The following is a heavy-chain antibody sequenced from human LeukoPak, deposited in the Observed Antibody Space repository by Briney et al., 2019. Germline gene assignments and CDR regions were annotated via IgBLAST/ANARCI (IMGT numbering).Heavy chain of an antibody. CDR3: ARAKFDYGGNSVMVSFDY. V-gene: IGHV3-7*01. CDR1: GFTFSSYW. Sequence: PGGSLRLSCAASGFTFSSYWMSWVRQAPGKGLEWVANIKQDGSEKHYVDSVKGRFTISRDNAKNSLYLQMNSLRAEDTAVYYCARAKFDYGGNSVMVSFDYWGQGTLVTVSS. D-gene: IGHD4-23*01. CDR2: IKQDGSEK. J-gene: IGHJ4*02.